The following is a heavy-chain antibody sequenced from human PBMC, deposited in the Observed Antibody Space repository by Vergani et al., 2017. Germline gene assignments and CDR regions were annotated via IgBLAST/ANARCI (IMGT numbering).Heavy chain of an antibody. Sequence: QSQLVQSGDEVKKPGASVKVSCTTSGYSFINYGISWVRQAPGQGLEWLGWVSPYNGNTNYAQKIQGRVTMTTDTSTRTAYMQLRSLTFDDTAVYYCAGEGFYGDIRGAYRAASCYGIGVWGQGTKVTVAS. D-gene: IGHD3-9*01. CDR3: AGEGFYGDIRGAYRAASCYGIGV. V-gene: IGHV1-18*01. CDR1: GYSFINYG. CDR2: VSPYNGNT. J-gene: IGHJ6*02.